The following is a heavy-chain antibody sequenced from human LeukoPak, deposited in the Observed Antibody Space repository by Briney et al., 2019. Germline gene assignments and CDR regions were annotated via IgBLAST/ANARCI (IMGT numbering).Heavy chain of an antibody. J-gene: IGHJ5*02. CDR1: GYSFTTYW. Sequence: GESLKISCKVSGYSFTTYWIAWMRQMPGKGLEWMGIIYPGDSDTRYSPSFQGQVTISADKYISTAYLQWSSLKASDTAMYFCTRQTDTSFDPWGQGNLVTVSS. CDR3: TRQTDTSFDP. CDR2: IYPGDSDT. V-gene: IGHV5-51*01. D-gene: IGHD1-14*01.